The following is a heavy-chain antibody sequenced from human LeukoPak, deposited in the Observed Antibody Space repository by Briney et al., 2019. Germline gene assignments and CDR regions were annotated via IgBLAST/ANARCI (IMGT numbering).Heavy chain of an antibody. CDR2: IYFTGST. V-gene: IGHV4-59*01. Sequence: SETLSLTCTVSGGSIGSYYWHWIRQPPGKGLEWIGYIYFTGSTNYNPSLKSRVTISVDTSKNQFSLKLNSVTAADTAIYYCARSTYSSSQWDYWGQGILVTVSS. D-gene: IGHD6-13*01. J-gene: IGHJ4*02. CDR1: GGSIGSYY. CDR3: ARSTYSSSQWDY.